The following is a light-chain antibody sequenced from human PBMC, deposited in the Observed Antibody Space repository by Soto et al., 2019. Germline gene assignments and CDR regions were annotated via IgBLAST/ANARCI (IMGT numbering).Light chain of an antibody. Sequence: VMSQYPATLSVYPGESVTLSCRASQGINRNLAWYQQKPGQAPRPLISGASTGATGIPARFSGSGSGTDFTLTINSLQSEDFATYYCLQHNSYPWTFGQGSKVDIK. CDR3: LQHNSYPWT. V-gene: IGKV3-15*01. CDR2: GAS. J-gene: IGKJ1*01. CDR1: QGINRN.